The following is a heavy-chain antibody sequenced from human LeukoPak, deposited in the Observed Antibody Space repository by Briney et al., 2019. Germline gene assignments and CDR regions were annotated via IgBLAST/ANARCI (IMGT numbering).Heavy chain of an antibody. D-gene: IGHD1-26*01. V-gene: IGHV1-2*02. Sequence: GASVKVSCKASGYTFTGYYMHWVRQAPGQGLEWMGWINPNSGGTNYAQKFQGRVTMTRDTSISTAYMELSRLRSDDTAVYYCARDTPYSGSYPVWFDPWGQGTLVTVSS. CDR3: ARDTPYSGSYPVWFDP. CDR2: INPNSGGT. J-gene: IGHJ5*02. CDR1: GYTFTGYY.